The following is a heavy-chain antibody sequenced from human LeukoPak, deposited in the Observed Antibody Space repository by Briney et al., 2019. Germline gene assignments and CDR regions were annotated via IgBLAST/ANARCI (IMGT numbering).Heavy chain of an antibody. Sequence: PGGSLRLSCAASGFTFSSYAMNCVRQAPGKGREGVSGISNSGGSTYYADSVKGRFTISRDNSKNTLYLQMNSLRAEDTAVYYCAKETSSSFDYWGQGTLVTVSS. CDR3: AKETSSSFDY. V-gene: IGHV3-23*01. CDR2: ISNSGGST. J-gene: IGHJ4*02. CDR1: GFTFSSYA. D-gene: IGHD6-6*01.